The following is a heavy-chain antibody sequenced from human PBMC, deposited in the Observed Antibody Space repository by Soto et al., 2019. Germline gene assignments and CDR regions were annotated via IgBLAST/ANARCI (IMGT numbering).Heavy chain of an antibody. Sequence: GGSLRLSCEASGFTFSNYAMHWVRQAPGKGLEWVAVISYDGSNKYYADSVKGRFTISRDNSKNTLYVQMNSLRDDETAVYYCATTYRGYQLLFLDYWGQGTLVTVSS. D-gene: IGHD2-2*01. J-gene: IGHJ4*02. CDR3: ATTYRGYQLLFLDY. CDR2: ISYDGSNK. V-gene: IGHV3-30-3*01. CDR1: GFTFSNYA.